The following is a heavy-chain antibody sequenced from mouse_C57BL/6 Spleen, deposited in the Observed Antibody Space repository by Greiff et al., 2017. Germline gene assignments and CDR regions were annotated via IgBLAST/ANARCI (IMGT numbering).Heavy chain of an antibody. CDR2: IDPSDSYT. J-gene: IGHJ4*01. CDR1: GYTFTSYW. CDR3: ARGYDYDDAMDY. V-gene: IGHV1-69*01. D-gene: IGHD2-4*01. Sequence: VQLQQSGAELVMPGASVKLSCKASGYTFTSYWMHWVKQRPGQGLEWIGEIDPSDSYTNYNQKFKGKSTLTVDKSSSTAYMQLSSLTSEDSAVYYCARGYDYDDAMDYWGQGTSVTVSS.